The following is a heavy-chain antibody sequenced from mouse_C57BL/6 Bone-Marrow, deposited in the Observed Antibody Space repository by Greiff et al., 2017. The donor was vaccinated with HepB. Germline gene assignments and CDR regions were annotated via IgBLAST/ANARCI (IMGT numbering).Heavy chain of an antibody. D-gene: IGHD2-4*01. J-gene: IGHJ2*01. CDR2: ISSGGDYI. Sequence: EVMLVESGEGLVKPGGSLKLSCAASGFTFSSYAMSWVRQTPEKRLEWVAYISSGGDYIYYADTVKGRFTISRDNARNTLYLQMSSLKSEDTAMYYCTRVMITKYYFDYWGQGTTLTVSS. V-gene: IGHV5-9-1*02. CDR1: GFTFSSYA. CDR3: TRVMITKYYFDY.